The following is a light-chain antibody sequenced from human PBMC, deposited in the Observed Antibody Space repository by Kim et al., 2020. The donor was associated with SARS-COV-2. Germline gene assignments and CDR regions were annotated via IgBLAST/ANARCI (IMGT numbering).Light chain of an antibody. CDR2: NTH. Sequence: GQMVTIPCPGCSSNIGSQTVNWYQVSPGAAPKLLIYNTHERPSGDPALFSGSKSGTSASLAISGHLSEDEADYYCATWDDNLNGWVFGGGTQLTVL. CDR3: ATWDDNLNGWV. J-gene: IGLJ3*02. V-gene: IGLV1-44*01. CDR1: SSNIGSQT.